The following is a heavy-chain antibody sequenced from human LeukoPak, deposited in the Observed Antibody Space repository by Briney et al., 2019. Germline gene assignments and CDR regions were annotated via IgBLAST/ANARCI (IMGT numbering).Heavy chain of an antibody. CDR2: INSDGSSA. V-gene: IGHV3-74*01. Sequence: GGSLRLSCAASGFTFSSYWMQWVRQTPGKGLVWVSRINSDGSSAIYADSVKGRFTVSRDNAKNTLYLQMNSLRAEDTAVYYCARDRYGALDYWGQGTLVTVSS. CDR3: ARDRYGALDY. CDR1: GFTFSSYW. J-gene: IGHJ4*02. D-gene: IGHD3-16*01.